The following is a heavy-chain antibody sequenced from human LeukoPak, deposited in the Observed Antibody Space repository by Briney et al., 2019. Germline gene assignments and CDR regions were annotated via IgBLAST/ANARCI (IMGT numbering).Heavy chain of an antibody. V-gene: IGHV1-69*05. J-gene: IGHJ3*02. CDR3: ARGRSSWYRAFDI. Sequence: GSSVKVSCKASGGTFSSYAISWVRQAPGQGLEWMGGIIPIFGTANYAQKFQGRVTITTDESTSTAYMELSSLRSEDTAMYYCARGRSSWYRAFDIWGQGTMVTVSS. CDR2: IIPIFGTA. CDR1: GGTFSSYA. D-gene: IGHD6-13*01.